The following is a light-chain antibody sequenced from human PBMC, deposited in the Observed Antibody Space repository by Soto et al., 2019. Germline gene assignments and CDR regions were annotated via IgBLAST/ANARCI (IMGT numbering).Light chain of an antibody. V-gene: IGKV3-20*01. CDR1: QSVSVNS. CDR2: AAS. Sequence: VFMLTTETLAWSPGIKATLSCMASQSVSVNSLAWYQQKGGQAPRLLIYAASTRATGVPDRFSGTGSGTDFALTISRLQTEDSALYYCQQYGGSPFTYGDGTRLDIK. J-gene: IGKJ2*01. CDR3: QQYGGSPFT.